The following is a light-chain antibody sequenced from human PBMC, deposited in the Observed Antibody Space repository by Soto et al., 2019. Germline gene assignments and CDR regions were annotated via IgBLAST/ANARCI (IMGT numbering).Light chain of an antibody. CDR2: GAS. CDR3: QKYNSAPWT. V-gene: IGKV1-27*01. Sequence: DIQMTQSPSSLSASVGDRVTITCRASQGINYDLAWYQQKPGKVPELLIYGASTLHSGVPSRFSGSGSGTDFTLTISSLQPEDVATYYCQKYNSAPWTLGQGTKVEIK. J-gene: IGKJ1*01. CDR1: QGINYD.